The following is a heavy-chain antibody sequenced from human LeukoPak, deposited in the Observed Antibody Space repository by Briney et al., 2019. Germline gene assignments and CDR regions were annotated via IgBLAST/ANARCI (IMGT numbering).Heavy chain of an antibody. D-gene: IGHD1-1*01. Sequence: GGSLRLSCAASGFTFSSYAMSWVRQAPGKGLEWVANIKQDGSEKYYVDSVKGRFTISRDNAKNSLYLQMNSLRAEDTAVYYCARGYNPGYWGQGTLVTVSS. CDR1: GFTFSSYA. V-gene: IGHV3-7*03. CDR2: IKQDGSEK. J-gene: IGHJ4*02. CDR3: ARGYNPGY.